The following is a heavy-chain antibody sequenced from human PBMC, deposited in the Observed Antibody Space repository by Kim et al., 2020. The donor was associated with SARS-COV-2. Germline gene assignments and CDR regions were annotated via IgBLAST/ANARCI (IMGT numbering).Heavy chain of an antibody. Sequence: SQTLSLTCVISGDSVSSNSAAWNWIRQPPSRGLEWLGRTYYRSKWYNDYAGSVKRRITINPDTSKNQFSLQLNSVTPEDTAVYYCARDPIGYSSGWYYFDYWGQGTLVTVSS. V-gene: IGHV6-1*01. CDR3: ARDPIGYSSGWYYFDY. CDR2: TYYRSKWYN. D-gene: IGHD6-19*01. CDR1: GDSVSSNSAA. J-gene: IGHJ4*02.